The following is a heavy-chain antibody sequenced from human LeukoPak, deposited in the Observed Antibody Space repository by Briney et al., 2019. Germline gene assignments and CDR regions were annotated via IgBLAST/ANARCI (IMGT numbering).Heavy chain of an antibody. CDR3: AQWLQDYFDY. D-gene: IGHD3-22*01. V-gene: IGHV4-39*01. J-gene: IGHJ4*02. CDR2: IYYSGST. CDR1: GGPISSSSYY. Sequence: SETLSLTCTVSGGPISSSSYYWGWIRQPPGKGLEWIGSIYYSGSTYYNPSLKSRVTISVDTSKNQFSLKLSSVTAADTAVYYCAQWLQDYFDYWGQGTLVTVSS.